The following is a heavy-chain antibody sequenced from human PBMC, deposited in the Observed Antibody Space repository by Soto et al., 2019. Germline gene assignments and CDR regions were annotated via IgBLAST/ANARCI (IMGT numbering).Heavy chain of an antibody. J-gene: IGHJ6*02. CDR3: ASGEPSSSWYPGYYYYGMDV. Sequence: GASVKVSCKASGGTFSSYAISWVRQAPGQGLEWMGGIIPIFGTANYAQKFQGRVTITADKSTSTAYMELSSLRSEDTAVYYCASGEPSSSWYPGYYYYGMDVWGQGTTVTVSS. CDR1: GGTFSSYA. D-gene: IGHD6-13*01. V-gene: IGHV1-69*06. CDR2: IIPIFGTA.